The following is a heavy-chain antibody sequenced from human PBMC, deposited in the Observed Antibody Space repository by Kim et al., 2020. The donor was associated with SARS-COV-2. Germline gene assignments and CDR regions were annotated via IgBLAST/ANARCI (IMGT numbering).Heavy chain of an antibody. Sequence: ASVKVSCKASGYTFTGYYMHWVRQAPGQGLEWMGWINPNSGGTNYAQKFQGRVTMTRDTSISTAYMELSRLRSDDTAVYYCARFVVIGQNYYYYYMDVWGKGTTVTVSS. CDR2: INPNSGGT. CDR3: ARFVVIGQNYYYYYMDV. D-gene: IGHD2-21*01. J-gene: IGHJ6*03. V-gene: IGHV1-2*02. CDR1: GYTFTGYY.